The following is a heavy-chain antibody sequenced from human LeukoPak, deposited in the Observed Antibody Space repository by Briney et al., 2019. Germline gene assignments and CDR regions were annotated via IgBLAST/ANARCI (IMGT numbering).Heavy chain of an antibody. J-gene: IGHJ4*02. CDR3: ASPIHDYGVAEL. CDR1: GFTFSSYS. D-gene: IGHD4/OR15-4a*01. Sequence: GGSLRLSCAASGFTFSSYSMNWVRQAPGKGLEWVSSISSSSSYIYYADSVKGRFTISRDNAKNSLYLQMNSLRVEDTAVYYCASPIHDYGVAELWGQGTLVTVSS. CDR2: ISSSSSYI. V-gene: IGHV3-21*04.